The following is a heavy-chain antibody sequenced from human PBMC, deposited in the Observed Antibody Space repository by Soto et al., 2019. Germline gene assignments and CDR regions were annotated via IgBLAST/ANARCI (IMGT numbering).Heavy chain of an antibody. Sequence: QVQLQESGPGLVKSSETLSLTCTVSGGSISGYYWSWIRQPAGKGLEWIGRLYTMGSTNYYPSLQSRVTMSVDTSKNEFSLKVSSVTAADTAVYFCARVRDYGLGTNRHYYGMDVWGQGTTVTVSS. D-gene: IGHD3-10*01. CDR1: GGSISGYY. CDR3: ARVRDYGLGTNRHYYGMDV. CDR2: LYTMGST. V-gene: IGHV4-4*07. J-gene: IGHJ6*02.